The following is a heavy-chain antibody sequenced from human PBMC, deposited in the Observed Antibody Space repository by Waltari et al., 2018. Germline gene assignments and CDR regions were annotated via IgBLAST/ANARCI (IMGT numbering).Heavy chain of an antibody. V-gene: IGHV5-51*01. CDR3: ARQRFGELYSLDY. CDR1: GFSFSSYW. D-gene: IGHD3-10*01. Sequence: EVQLVQAGTEVKKPGESLKISCEASGFSFSSYWTAWVRQTPGKGLDGMGIMNPGGSHITYSPSFQGQVTISADDSKTTASLHWTSLKASDSGIYYCARQRFGELYSLDYWGQGTLVTVSS. CDR2: MNPGGSHI. J-gene: IGHJ4*02.